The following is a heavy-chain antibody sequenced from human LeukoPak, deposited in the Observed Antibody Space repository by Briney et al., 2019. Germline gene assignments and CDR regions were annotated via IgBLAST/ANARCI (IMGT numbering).Heavy chain of an antibody. J-gene: IGHJ4*02. D-gene: IGHD1-1*01. Sequence: SQTLSLTCAIFGDSVSNNGAAWNWIRQSPSRGFDWLGRTYYRSKWFYDYAVSVRSRIIISPDTFQIQFSLQLSSITPDDTAVYYCTRDPPNDKSYVVWRQGALVTVSS. V-gene: IGHV6-1*01. CDR3: TRDPPNDKSYVV. CDR1: GDSVSNNGAA. CDR2: TYYRSKWFY.